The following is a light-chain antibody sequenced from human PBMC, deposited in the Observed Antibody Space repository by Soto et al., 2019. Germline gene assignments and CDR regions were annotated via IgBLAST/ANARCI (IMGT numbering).Light chain of an antibody. CDR3: ETWDSNIHWV. V-gene: IGLV4-60*02. Sequence: QSVLTQSSSASASLGSSVKLTCTLSSGHSSYIIAWHQQQPGKAPRYLMKLEGSGSYNKGSGVPDRFSGSSSGADRYRTISNLQFEDGAGYYCETWDSNIHWVFGGGTKVTLL. CDR2: LEGSGSY. CDR1: SGHSSYI. J-gene: IGLJ3*02.